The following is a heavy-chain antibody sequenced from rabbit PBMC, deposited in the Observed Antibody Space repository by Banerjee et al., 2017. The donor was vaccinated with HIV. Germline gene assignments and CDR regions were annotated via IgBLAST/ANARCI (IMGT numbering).Heavy chain of an antibody. Sequence: QEQLEESGGDLVKPEGSLTLTCTASGFSFSSNAMCWVRQAPGKGLEWIGCINTGSGSAYYASWAKGRFTISKTSSSTVTLQMTSLTAADTATYFCARAGYDNNDSYSMGFGLWGQGTLVTVS. J-gene: IGHJ4*01. D-gene: IGHD6-1*01. CDR1: GFSFSSNA. CDR3: ARAGYDNNDSYSMGFGL. V-gene: IGHV1S45*01. CDR2: INTGSGSA.